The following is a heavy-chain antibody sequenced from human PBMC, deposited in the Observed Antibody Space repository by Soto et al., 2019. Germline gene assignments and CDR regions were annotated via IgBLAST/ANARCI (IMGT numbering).Heavy chain of an antibody. CDR1: GYSFTSYW. V-gene: IGHV5-10-1*01. Sequence: PGESLKISCKGSGYSFTSYWISWVRQMPGKGLEWMGRIDPSDSYTNYSPSFQGHVTISADKSISTAYLQWSSLKASDTAMYYCARTRDFWSGSQYGMDVWGQGTTVTVSS. CDR3: ARTRDFWSGSQYGMDV. J-gene: IGHJ6*02. D-gene: IGHD3-3*01. CDR2: IDPSDSYT.